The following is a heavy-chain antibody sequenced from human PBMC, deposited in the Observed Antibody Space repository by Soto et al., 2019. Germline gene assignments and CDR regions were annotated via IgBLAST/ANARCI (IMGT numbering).Heavy chain of an antibody. Sequence: GGSLRLSCAASGFTFSSYAMNWVRQAPGKGLEWVSYISSSGTTIFYADSVQGRFTISRDNAKNSLYLQMNSLRDEDTAVYYCARAVVTAIVDYFDYWGQGTLVTVSS. D-gene: IGHD2-21*02. V-gene: IGHV3-48*02. CDR2: ISSSGTTI. J-gene: IGHJ4*02. CDR3: ARAVVTAIVDYFDY. CDR1: GFTFSSYA.